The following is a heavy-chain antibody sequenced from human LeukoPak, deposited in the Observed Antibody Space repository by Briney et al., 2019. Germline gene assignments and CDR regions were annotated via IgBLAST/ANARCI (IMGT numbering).Heavy chain of an antibody. J-gene: IGHJ4*02. CDR2: ISGDGGST. Sequence: GGSLRLSCAASGFTFNTYWMHWVRQAPGEGLVWVSLISGDGGSTYYADSVKGRFTISRDNSKNSLYLQMNSLRTEDTALYYCAKEVAVAGSFDYWGQGTLVTVSS. CDR3: AKEVAVAGSFDY. D-gene: IGHD6-19*01. CDR1: GFTFNTYW. V-gene: IGHV3-43*02.